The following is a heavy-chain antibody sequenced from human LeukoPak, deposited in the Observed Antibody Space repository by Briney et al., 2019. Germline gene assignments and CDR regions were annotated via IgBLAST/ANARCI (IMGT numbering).Heavy chain of an antibody. V-gene: IGHV3-23*01. Sequence: GGSLRLSCAASGFTFSSYGMSWVRQAPGRGLEWVSAISGGGGITYYADSVKGRFTLSRDDSRNTLYLQMNSLRAEDTAVYYCAKDPSNYYYDRSGGFDYWGQGTLVTVSS. CDR1: GFTFSSYG. J-gene: IGHJ4*02. D-gene: IGHD3-22*01. CDR3: AKDPSNYYYDRSGGFDY. CDR2: ISGGGGIT.